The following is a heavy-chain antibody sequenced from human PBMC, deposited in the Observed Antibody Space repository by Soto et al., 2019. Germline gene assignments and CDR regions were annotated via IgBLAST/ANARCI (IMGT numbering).Heavy chain of an antibody. CDR3: ARVLVFYGGFIP. V-gene: IGHV3-11*01. CDR2: ISSSGSTI. Sequence: QVQLVESGGGLVKPGGSLRLSCAASGFTFTDYYMSCIRQAPGKGLEWVSYISSSGSTIYYADSVKGRFTISRDNAKTSLYLQLNSLRAEETAVYYCARVLVFYGGFIPWGQRPLVTVSS. J-gene: IGHJ5*02. CDR1: GFTFTDYY. D-gene: IGHD2-21*02.